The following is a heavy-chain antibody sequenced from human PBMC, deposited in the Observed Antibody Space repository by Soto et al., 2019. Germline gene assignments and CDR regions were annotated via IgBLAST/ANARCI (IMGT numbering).Heavy chain of an antibody. CDR3: TSRSKWELGAFDI. V-gene: IGHV3-15*01. D-gene: IGHD1-26*01. CDR2: IKSKTDGGTT. CDR1: GFTFSNAW. Sequence: EVQLVESGGGLVKPGGSLRLSCAASGFTFSNAWMSWVRQAPGKGLEWVGRIKSKTDGGTTDYAAPVKGRFTISRDDSKNTLYLQMNSLKTEDTAVYYCTSRSKWELGAFDIWGQGTMVTVSS. J-gene: IGHJ3*02.